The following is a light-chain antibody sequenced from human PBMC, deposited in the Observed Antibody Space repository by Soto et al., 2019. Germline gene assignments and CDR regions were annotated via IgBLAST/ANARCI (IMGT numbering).Light chain of an antibody. J-gene: IGKJ4*01. CDR3: LQYNGYPLT. V-gene: IGKV1-17*03. CDR2: GAS. Sequence: DIQMTQSPSAMSASVGDRVTITCRASQAISNYLAWFQQKPGKVPKRLIYGASSLQSAVPSRFSGSGCGTEFTLTISSLQPEDFASYFCLQYNGYPLTFGGGTKVEI. CDR1: QAISNY.